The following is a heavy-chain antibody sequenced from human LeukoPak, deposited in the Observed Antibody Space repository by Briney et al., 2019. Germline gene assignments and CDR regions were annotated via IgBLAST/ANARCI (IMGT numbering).Heavy chain of an antibody. CDR3: AKVITGTVDY. Sequence: GGSLRLSCVASGFTFSSYAMSWVRQAPGKGLEWVSAISGSGGITYYADSVKGRFTISRDNSKNTLYLQMNSLRAEDTAVYYCAKVITGTVDYWGQGTLVTVSS. CDR1: GFTFSSYA. V-gene: IGHV3-23*01. J-gene: IGHJ4*02. CDR2: ISGSGGIT. D-gene: IGHD1-7*01.